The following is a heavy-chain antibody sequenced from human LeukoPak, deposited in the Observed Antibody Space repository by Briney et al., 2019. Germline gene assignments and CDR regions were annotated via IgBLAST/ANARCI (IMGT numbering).Heavy chain of an antibody. J-gene: IGHJ5*02. D-gene: IGHD6-13*01. CDR3: ARHVQQLVIDP. Sequence: SETLSLTCTVSGGSISSYYWSWIWQPPGKGLEWIGYICYSGSTNYNPSLKSRVTISVDTSKNQFSLKLSSVTAADTAVYYCARHVQQLVIDPWGQGTLVTVSS. V-gene: IGHV4-59*08. CDR2: ICYSGST. CDR1: GGSISSYY.